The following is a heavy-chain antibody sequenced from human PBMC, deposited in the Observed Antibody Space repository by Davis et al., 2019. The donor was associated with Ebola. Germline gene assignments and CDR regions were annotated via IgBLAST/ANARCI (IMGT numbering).Heavy chain of an antibody. CDR3: ARLRGYSYGPFDY. D-gene: IGHD5-18*01. CDR1: DGTISSSSYY. Sequence: SETLSLTCTVSDGTISSSSYYWGWIRQPPGKGLEWIGSIYHSGSSYYNPSLKSRVTISVDTSQNHLSLNLISVTAADTAVYYCARLRGYSYGPFDYWGQGTLVTVSS. J-gene: IGHJ4*02. CDR2: IYHSGSS. V-gene: IGHV4-39*02.